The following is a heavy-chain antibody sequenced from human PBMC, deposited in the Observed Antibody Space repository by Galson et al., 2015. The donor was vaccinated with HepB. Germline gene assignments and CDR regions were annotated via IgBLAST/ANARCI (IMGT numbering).Heavy chain of an antibody. CDR3: AGGLVWWRNGMDV. Sequence: SETLSLTCAVSGGSISSSNWWSWVRQPPGKGLEWIGEIYHSGSTNYNPSLKSRVTISVDKSKNQFSLKLSSVTAADTAVYYCAGGLVWWRNGMDVWGQGTTVTVSS. J-gene: IGHJ6*02. CDR2: IYHSGST. CDR1: GGSISSSNW. D-gene: IGHD2-21*01. V-gene: IGHV4-4*02.